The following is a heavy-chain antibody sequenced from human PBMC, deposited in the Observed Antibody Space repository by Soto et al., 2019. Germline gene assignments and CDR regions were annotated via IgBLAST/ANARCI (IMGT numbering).Heavy chain of an antibody. D-gene: IGHD2-21*01. J-gene: IGHJ4*02. CDR1: GFTFSSYA. CDR2: ISGSGGST. V-gene: IGHV3-23*01. Sequence: GGSLRLSCAASGFTFSSYAMSWVRQATGKGLEWVSAISGSGGSTYYADSVKGRFTISRDNSKNTLYLQMNSLRAEDTAVYYCAKDLEVVVKSYDDGQGGELYWGQGT. CDR3: AKDLEVVVKSYDDGQGGELY.